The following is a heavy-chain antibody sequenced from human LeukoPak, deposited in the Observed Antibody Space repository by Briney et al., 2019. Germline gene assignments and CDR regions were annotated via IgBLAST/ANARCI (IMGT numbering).Heavy chain of an antibody. J-gene: IGHJ4*02. D-gene: IGHD3-3*01. Sequence: SGGSLGLSCAASRFTFWSYWIHGVPEVRGEGVVCVSRIKSHRRRISEGPSVKRRFTIYRDTATNTLYLQMNSLRAEDTAVYYCARPTAYDIRSGSLDYWGQGTLVTVSS. CDR1: RFTFWSYW. CDR2: IKSHRRRI. CDR3: ARPTAYDIRSGSLDY. V-gene: IGHV3-74*01.